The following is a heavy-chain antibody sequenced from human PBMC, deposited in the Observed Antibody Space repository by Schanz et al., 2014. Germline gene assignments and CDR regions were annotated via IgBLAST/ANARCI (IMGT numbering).Heavy chain of an antibody. D-gene: IGHD3-9*01. Sequence: PGGSLRLSCAASGFSFSDHAMDWVRQAAGKGLEWVGRVRKKEFSDDTEEYAASVRGRFTISRDDSKNVVNLQMNGLKTEDTAMYYCVREGSTTPVAGRRSCDWLGRFDYWGQGALVTVSS. CDR2: VRKKEFSDDTE. V-gene: IGHV3-72*01. J-gene: IGHJ4*02. CDR3: VREGSTTPVAGRRSCDWLGRFDY. CDR1: GFSFSDHA.